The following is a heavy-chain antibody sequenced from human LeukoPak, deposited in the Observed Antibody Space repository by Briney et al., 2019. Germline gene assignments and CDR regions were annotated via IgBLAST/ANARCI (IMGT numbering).Heavy chain of an antibody. V-gene: IGHV3-21*01. J-gene: IGHJ4*02. CDR2: ISSSGTYI. D-gene: IGHD3-3*01. Sequence: PGGSLRLSRAASGFTFCTYSMNWVRQAPGKGLEWVSSISSSGTYIYYADSVKGRFTVSRDNAKNSLYLQMNSLRADDTAVYYCATKTPGVLDCWGQGTLVTVSS. CDR3: ATKTPGVLDC. CDR1: GFTFCTYS.